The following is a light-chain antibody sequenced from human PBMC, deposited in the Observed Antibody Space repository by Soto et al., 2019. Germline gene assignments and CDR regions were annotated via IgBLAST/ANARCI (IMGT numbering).Light chain of an antibody. CDR2: GAS. V-gene: IGKV3-15*01. CDR3: QQYTDWPLT. J-gene: IGKJ4*01. Sequence: EIVMTQSPATLSVSPGDRATLSCRASNSVTSNLAWYQQKPGQAPRLLIYGASTRATGVPVRFSGSESGTEFTLTISSLQSEDFAVYYCQQYTDWPLTFGGGTRVEIK. CDR1: NSVTSN.